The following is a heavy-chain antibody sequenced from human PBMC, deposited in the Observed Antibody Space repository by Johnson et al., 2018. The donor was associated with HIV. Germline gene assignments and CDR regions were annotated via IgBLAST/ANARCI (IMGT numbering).Heavy chain of an antibody. J-gene: IGHJ3*02. CDR2: IKTKTDGGTT. Sequence: VQLVESGGGLVKPGGSLRLSCAASGFTFSNAWMSWVRQAPGKGLEWVGRIKTKTDGGTTDYAAPVKARFTISRDNSKNTLYLQMNSLGPEDTAGYYCARTSGSFSTDAFDIWGQGTMVTVSS. CDR3: ARTSGSFSTDAFDI. CDR1: GFTFSNAW. V-gene: IGHV3-15*01. D-gene: IGHD1-26*01.